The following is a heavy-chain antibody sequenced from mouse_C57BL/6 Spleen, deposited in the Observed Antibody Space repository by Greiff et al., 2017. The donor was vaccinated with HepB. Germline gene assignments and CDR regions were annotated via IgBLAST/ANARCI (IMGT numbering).Heavy chain of an antibody. CDR3: ARPGSSLYFDY. CDR2: ISGGGGNT. D-gene: IGHD1-1*01. J-gene: IGHJ2*01. Sequence: DVKLVESGGGLVKPGGSLKLSCAASGFTFSSYTMSWVRQTPEKRLEWVATISGGGGNTYYPDSVKGRFTISRDNAKNTLYLQMSSLRSEDTALYYCARPGSSLYFDYWGQGTTLTVSS. V-gene: IGHV5-9*01. CDR1: GFTFSSYT.